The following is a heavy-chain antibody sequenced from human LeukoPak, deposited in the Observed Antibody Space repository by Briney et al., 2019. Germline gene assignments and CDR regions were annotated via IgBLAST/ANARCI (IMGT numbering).Heavy chain of an antibody. CDR1: GGSISSHY. CDR2: IYYSGST. V-gene: IGHV4-59*11. J-gene: IGHJ5*02. Sequence: SETLCLTCTVSGGSISSHYWSWIRQPPGKGLEWVGYIYYSGSTNYNPSLKSRVTISVDTSKNQFSLKLSSVTAADTAVYYCARGGTDIVVVPAAIPVRYNWFDPWGQGTLVTVSS. D-gene: IGHD2-2*02. CDR3: ARGGTDIVVVPAAIPVRYNWFDP.